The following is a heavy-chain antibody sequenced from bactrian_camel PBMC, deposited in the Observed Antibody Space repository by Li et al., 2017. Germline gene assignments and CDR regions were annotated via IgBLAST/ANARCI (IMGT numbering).Heavy chain of an antibody. D-gene: IGHD6*01. J-gene: IGHJ4*01. CDR2: IGNDGST. CDR3: AGAPLVHSPLEPYEYNY. CDR1: GITEGTNC. Sequence: HVQLVESGGGSVQAGGSLRLSCELSGITEGTNCIGWFRQAPGKEREGVAAIGNDGSTAYADSVKGRFTISKDKDKNILYLHMNNLKVEDTSMYYCAGAPLVHSPLEPYEYNYWGQGTQVTVS. V-gene: IGHV3S55*01.